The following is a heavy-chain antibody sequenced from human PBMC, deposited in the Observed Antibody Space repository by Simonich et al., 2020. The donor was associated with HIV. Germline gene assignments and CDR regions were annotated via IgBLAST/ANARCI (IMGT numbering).Heavy chain of an antibody. CDR2: ISWNSGSI. CDR1: GFTFDDYD. Sequence: EVQLVESGGGLVQPGRSLRLSCAASGFTFDDYDMHWVRQAPGKGVEVVSGISWNSGSIGYSDSVKGRFTISRDNAKNSLYLQMNSLRAEDMALYYCAKDRYSSSSGSFDYWGQGTLVTVSS. CDR3: AKDRYSSSSGSFDY. J-gene: IGHJ4*02. D-gene: IGHD6-6*01. V-gene: IGHV3-9*03.